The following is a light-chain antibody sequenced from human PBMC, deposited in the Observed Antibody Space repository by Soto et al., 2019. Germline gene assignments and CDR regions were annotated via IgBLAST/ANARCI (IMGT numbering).Light chain of an antibody. J-gene: IGKJ1*01. CDR2: GAS. CDR1: QSVTSN. Sequence: EIVMTQSPATLSVSPGERATLFCRASQSVTSNLAWYQQKPGQAPRLLIYGASARATGIPARFSGSGSGTEFTLTISRLEPEDFAVYFCHHYASTFGQGTKVDI. CDR3: HHYAST. V-gene: IGKV3-15*01.